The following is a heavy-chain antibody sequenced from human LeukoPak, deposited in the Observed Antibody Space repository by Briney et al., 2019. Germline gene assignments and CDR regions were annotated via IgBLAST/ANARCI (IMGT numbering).Heavy chain of an antibody. D-gene: IGHD1-26*01. CDR3: ARGVGSSESNYFDP. V-gene: IGHV4-61*02. CDR2: IYNTGST. Sequence: SETLSLTCTVSGGSITSGNFSWSWIRQPAGKGLEWIGRIYNTGSTNYNPSLKSRVTISVDRSKNQFSLMLKSVTAADTAVYSCARGVGSSESNYFDPWGQGTQATVSS. J-gene: IGHJ5*02. CDR1: GGSITSGNFS.